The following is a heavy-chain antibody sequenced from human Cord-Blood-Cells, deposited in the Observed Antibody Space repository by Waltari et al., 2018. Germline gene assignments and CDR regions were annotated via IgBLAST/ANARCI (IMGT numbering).Heavy chain of an antibody. J-gene: IGHJ4*02. Sequence: QVQLVQSGAEVKKPGSSVKVSCKASGGTFSSYAISWVRQAPGQGLEWMGRIIPILAIANYAQKFQGRVTITADKSTSTAYMELSSLRSEDTAVYYCARADANGGFGEQMWYFDYWGQGTLVTVSS. CDR2: IIPILAIA. D-gene: IGHD3-10*01. CDR3: ARADANGGFGEQMWYFDY. V-gene: IGHV1-69*09. CDR1: GGTFSSYA.